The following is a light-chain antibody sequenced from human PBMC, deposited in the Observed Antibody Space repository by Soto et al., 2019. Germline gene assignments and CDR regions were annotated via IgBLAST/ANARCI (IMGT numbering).Light chain of an antibody. Sequence: EIVMTQSPLTRPVTPGGAASISCMSSQSLLYNNTYNYLDWYVQKPGQSPQLLIYFGSNRAPGVPDRFSGSGSGTDFTLKINRVEAEDVGTYYCLQALQSLTFGQGTRLEIK. CDR3: LQALQSLT. CDR2: FGS. J-gene: IGKJ5*01. V-gene: IGKV2-28*01. CDR1: QSLLYNNTYNY.